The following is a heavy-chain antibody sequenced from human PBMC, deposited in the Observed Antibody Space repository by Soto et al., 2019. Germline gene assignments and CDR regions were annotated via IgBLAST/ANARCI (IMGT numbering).Heavy chain of an antibody. CDR2: IIPLFGTA. Sequence: SVKVSCKTSGGTFSTYAIYWVRQAPGRGLEWMGAIIPLFGTADYAQKFQGRVTITADESTSTAYMELSSLRSEDTAVYYCARPKGSDSSGYYYFDYWGQGTLVTVSS. CDR3: ARPKGSDSSGYYYFDY. CDR1: GGTFSTYA. J-gene: IGHJ4*02. V-gene: IGHV1-69*13. D-gene: IGHD6-19*01.